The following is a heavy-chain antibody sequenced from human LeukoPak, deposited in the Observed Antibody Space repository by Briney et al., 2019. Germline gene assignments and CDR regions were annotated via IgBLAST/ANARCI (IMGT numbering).Heavy chain of an antibody. Sequence: SETLSLTCIVPRGSISSSSYYWAWIRQSPGKGLEWIGTFSSGGSAYYNPSLTSRVSISKDTSDNQFSLRLYSVTAADTAVYYCARKQTGTMYDVWGQGTQVTVSS. CDR3: ARKQTGTMYDV. CDR1: RGSISSSSYY. J-gene: IGHJ4*02. V-gene: IGHV4-39*07. D-gene: IGHD1-7*01. CDR2: FSSGGSA.